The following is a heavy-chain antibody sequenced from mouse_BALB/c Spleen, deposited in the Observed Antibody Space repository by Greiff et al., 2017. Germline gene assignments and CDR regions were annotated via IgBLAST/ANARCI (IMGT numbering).Heavy chain of an antibody. Sequence: EVKLQESGPGLVKPSQSLSLTCSVTGYSITSGYYWNWIRQFPGNKLEWMGYISYDGSNNYNPSLKNRISITRDTSKNQFFLKLNSVTTEDTATYYCAKTYYGSSYGYYAMDYWGQGTSVTVSS. CDR1: GYSITSGYY. V-gene: IGHV3-6*02. CDR3: AKTYYGSSYGYYAMDY. D-gene: IGHD1-1*01. CDR2: ISYDGSN. J-gene: IGHJ4*01.